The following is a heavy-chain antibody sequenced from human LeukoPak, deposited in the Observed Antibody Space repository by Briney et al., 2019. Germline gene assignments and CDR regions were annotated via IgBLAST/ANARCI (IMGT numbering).Heavy chain of an antibody. CDR3: ARGEGRRNASDI. J-gene: IGHJ3*02. D-gene: IGHD1-1*01. V-gene: IGHV4-59*01. CDR1: GGSISSYY. Sequence: SETLSPTCTVSGGSISSYYWSWIRQPPGKGLEWIGYIYYSGSTNYNPSLKSRVTISVDTSKSQFSLKLSSVTAADTAVYYCARGEGRRNASDIWGQGTMVTVSS. CDR2: IYYSGST.